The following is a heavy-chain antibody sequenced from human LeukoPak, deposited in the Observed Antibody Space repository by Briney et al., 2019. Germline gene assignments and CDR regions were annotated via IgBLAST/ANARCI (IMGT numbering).Heavy chain of an antibody. CDR3: AKARSPRDGRPHYGDRNYFYYAVDV. V-gene: IGHV3-9*01. D-gene: IGHD4-17*01. CDR1: GFTFDAYG. Sequence: GRSLRLSCAASGFTFDAYGMSWVRQAPGKGLEWVSGISWNSGTVGYADSVRGRFTVSRDNAKNSLYLQMSSLRPDDTALYFCAKARSPRDGRPHYGDRNYFYYAVDVWGQGTTVIVSS. CDR2: ISWNSGTV. J-gene: IGHJ6*02.